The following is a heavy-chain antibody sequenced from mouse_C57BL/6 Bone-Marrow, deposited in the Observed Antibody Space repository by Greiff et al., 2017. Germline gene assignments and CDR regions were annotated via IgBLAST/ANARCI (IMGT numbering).Heavy chain of an antibody. CDR1: GYTFTSYW. CDR2: IYPGSGST. J-gene: IGHJ1*03. CDR3: ARTYYGSSFDV. D-gene: IGHD1-1*01. Sequence: VQLQQPGAELVKPGASVKMSCKASGYTFTSYWITWVKQRPGQGLEWIGDIYPGSGSTNYNEKFKSKATPTVEISSSTAYMQRSSLTSEDSAVYYCARTYYGSSFDVWGTGTTVTVSS. V-gene: IGHV1-55*01.